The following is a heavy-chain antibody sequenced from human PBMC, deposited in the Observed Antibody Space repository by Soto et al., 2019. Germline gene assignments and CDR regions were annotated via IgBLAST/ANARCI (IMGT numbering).Heavy chain of an antibody. V-gene: IGHV4-31*03. CDR2: IYYSGSS. CDR3: ARVDYVRAFDI. D-gene: IGHD4-17*01. J-gene: IGHJ3*02. Sequence: SETLSLTCTVSGGSTSSDGYYWNWIRQHPGKGLEWIGYIYYSGSSYYTPSLKSRLTISVDASQNQFSLKMVSVTAADTAIYYCARVDYVRAFDIWGQGTMVTVSS. CDR1: GGSTSSDGYY.